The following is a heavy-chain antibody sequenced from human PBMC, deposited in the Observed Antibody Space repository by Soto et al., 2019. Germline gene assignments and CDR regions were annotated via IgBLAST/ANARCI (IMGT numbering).Heavy chain of an antibody. V-gene: IGHV3-9*01. CDR1: GFTFYYYA. CDR3: AKAGGGFGELHYYMDV. D-gene: IGHD3-10*01. CDR2: ISWNSGSI. Sequence: PGGSLRLSYAASGFTFYYYAMHWVRQAPGKGLEWVSGISWNSGSIGYADSVKGRFTISRDNAKNSLYLQMNSLRAEDTALYYCAKAGGGFGELHYYMDVWGKGTTVTVSS. J-gene: IGHJ6*03.